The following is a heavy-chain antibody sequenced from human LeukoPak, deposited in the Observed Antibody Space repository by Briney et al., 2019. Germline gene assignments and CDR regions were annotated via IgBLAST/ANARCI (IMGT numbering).Heavy chain of an antibody. CDR1: GFTFRRYW. CDR2: INSDGSST. Sequence: GGSLRLSCAASGFTFRRYWMHWVRQAPGKGLVWVSRINSDGSSTSYADSVKGRFTISRDNAKNTLYLQMNSLRAEDTAVYYCARDQCRSWSRGYYMDVWGKGTTVTVSS. J-gene: IGHJ6*03. D-gene: IGHD6-13*01. V-gene: IGHV3-74*01. CDR3: ARDQCRSWSRGYYMDV.